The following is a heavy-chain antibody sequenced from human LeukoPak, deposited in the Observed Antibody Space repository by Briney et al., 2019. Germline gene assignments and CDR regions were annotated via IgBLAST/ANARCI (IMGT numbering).Heavy chain of an antibody. CDR3: ARVYSSSWYVYYYYMDV. V-gene: IGHV3-66*01. Sequence: PGGSLRLSCAASGFTVSSNYMSWVRQAPGKGLEWVSVIYSGGSTYYADSVKGRFTISRGNSKNTLYLQMNSLRAEDTAVYYCARVYSSSWYVYYYYMDVWGKGTTVTISS. D-gene: IGHD6-13*01. CDR2: IYSGGST. J-gene: IGHJ6*03. CDR1: GFTVSSNY.